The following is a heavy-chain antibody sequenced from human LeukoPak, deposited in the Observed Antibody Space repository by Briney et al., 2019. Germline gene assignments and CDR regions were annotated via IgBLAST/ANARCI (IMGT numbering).Heavy chain of an antibody. J-gene: IGHJ4*02. CDR3: AKGFYYYDTSD. CDR1: GFIFSNYA. D-gene: IGHD3-22*01. CDR2: LSGSDGSA. V-gene: IGHV3-23*01. Sequence: GGSLRLSCAASGFIFSNYAMSWVRQVPGKGLEWVSTLSGSDGSAYYADSVKGRFTISRDNSKNTLYLQMKSLRAEGMAVYYCAKGFYYYDTSDWGQGTLVTVSS.